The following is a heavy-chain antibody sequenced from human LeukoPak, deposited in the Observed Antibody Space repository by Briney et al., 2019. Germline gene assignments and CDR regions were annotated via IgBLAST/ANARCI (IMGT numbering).Heavy chain of an antibody. V-gene: IGHV3-23*01. CDR1: GFSFSSYG. J-gene: IGHJ4*02. Sequence: GGSLRLSCAASGFSFSSYGMHWVRQAPGKGLEWVSSIDGSGTYIYYTHSVKGRFTISRDNSKNTLYLQMNSLRAEDTAVYYCAKGGDVQLWPYYFDYWGQGTLVTVSS. CDR3: AKGGDVQLWPYYFDY. CDR2: IDGSGTYI. D-gene: IGHD5-18*01.